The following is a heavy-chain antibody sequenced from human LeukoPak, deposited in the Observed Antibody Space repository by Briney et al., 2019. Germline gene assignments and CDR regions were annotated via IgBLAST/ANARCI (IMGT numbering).Heavy chain of an antibody. V-gene: IGHV1-69*05. D-gene: IGHD6-19*01. J-gene: IGHJ4*02. Sequence: ASVKVSCKASGGTFSSYAISWVRQAPGQGLEWMGGFIPIFGTANYAQKFQGRVTITTDESTSTAYMELSSLRSEDTAVYYWARDRGLVRLYYFDYWGQGTLVTVSS. CDR2: FIPIFGTA. CDR1: GGTFSSYA. CDR3: ARDRGLVRLYYFDY.